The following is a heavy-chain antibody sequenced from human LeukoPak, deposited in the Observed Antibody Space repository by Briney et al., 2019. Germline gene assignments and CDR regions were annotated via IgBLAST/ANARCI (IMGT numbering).Heavy chain of an antibody. CDR2: IKQDGSEK. Sequence: GGSLRLSCAASGFTFSSYWMSWVRQDPGKGREWVANIKQDGSEKYYVDSVKGRFTISRDNAKNSLYLQMNSLRAEDTAVYYCATQAARQQGDYFDYWGQGTLVTVSS. V-gene: IGHV3-7*01. CDR3: ATQAARQQGDYFDY. CDR1: GFTFSSYW. D-gene: IGHD6-6*01. J-gene: IGHJ4*02.